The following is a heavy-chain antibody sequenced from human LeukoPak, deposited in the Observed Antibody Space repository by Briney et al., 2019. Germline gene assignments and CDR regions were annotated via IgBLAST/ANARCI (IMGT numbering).Heavy chain of an antibody. CDR3: VPSLTNWYYFDY. V-gene: IGHV1-2*02. CDR2: INPNSGGT. CDR1: GYTFTNYY. D-gene: IGHD1-1*01. J-gene: IGHJ4*02. Sequence: ASVKVSCKTSGYTFTNYYMHWVRQAPGQGLEWMGWINPNSGGTNYAQKFQGRVAMTRDTSISTAYMELNRLWSDDTAVYYCVPSLTNWYYFDYWGQGTLVTVSS.